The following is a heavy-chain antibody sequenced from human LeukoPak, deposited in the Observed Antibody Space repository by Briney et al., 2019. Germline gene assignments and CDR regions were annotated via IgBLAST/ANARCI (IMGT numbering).Heavy chain of an antibody. CDR3: ARVGAVAGHGDFDY. V-gene: IGHV4-39*07. CDR2: IYYGGST. Sequence: SETLSLTCTVSGGSISSSSFYWGWIRQPPGKGQEWIGSIYYGGSTYYNPSLKSRLTISLHTSKNQFSLKLSSVTAADTALYYCARVGAVAGHGDFDYWGQGTLVTVSS. CDR1: GGSISSSSFY. J-gene: IGHJ4*02. D-gene: IGHD6-19*01.